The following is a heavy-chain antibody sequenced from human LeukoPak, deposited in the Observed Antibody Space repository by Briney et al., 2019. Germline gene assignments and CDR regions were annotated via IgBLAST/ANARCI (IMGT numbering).Heavy chain of an antibody. J-gene: IGHJ4*02. Sequence: GGSLRLSCAASGFTFSSYGMSWVRQAPGKGLEWVSAISGSGGSTYYADTVKGRFIISRDNSKNTLYLHMSSLRVEDTAVYYCAKGMAGTYDFDSWGQGTLVTVSS. CDR3: AKGMAGTYDFDS. D-gene: IGHD2-8*01. CDR2: ISGSGGST. V-gene: IGHV3-23*01. CDR1: GFTFSSYG.